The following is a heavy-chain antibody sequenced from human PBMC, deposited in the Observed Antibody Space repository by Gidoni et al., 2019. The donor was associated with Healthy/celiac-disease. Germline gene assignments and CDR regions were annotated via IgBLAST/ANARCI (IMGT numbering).Heavy chain of an antibody. Sequence: QVQLVESGGGVVQPGRSLRLSCAASGFPFSSYGMHWGRQAPGKGLGGVAVIWYDGSNKYYADSVKGRFTISRDNSKNTLYLQMNSLRAEDTAVYYCARDHQRYCSGGSCSLIDYWGQGTLVTVSS. CDR2: IWYDGSNK. J-gene: IGHJ4*02. D-gene: IGHD2-15*01. CDR1: GFPFSSYG. V-gene: IGHV3-33*01. CDR3: ARDHQRYCSGGSCSLIDY.